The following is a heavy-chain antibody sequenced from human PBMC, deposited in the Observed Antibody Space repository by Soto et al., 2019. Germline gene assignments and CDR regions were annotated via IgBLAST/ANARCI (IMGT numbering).Heavy chain of an antibody. CDR2: IYHSGST. V-gene: IGHV4-30-2*01. Sequence: PSETVSLTCAVSGGSISSGGYSWSWIRQPPGKGLEWIGYIYHSGSTYYNPSLKSRVTISVDRSKNQFSLKLSSVTAADTAVYYCARGRSGYYENWFDPWGQGTLVTVSS. CDR3: ARGRSGYYENWFDP. J-gene: IGHJ5*02. CDR1: GGSISSGGYS. D-gene: IGHD3-22*01.